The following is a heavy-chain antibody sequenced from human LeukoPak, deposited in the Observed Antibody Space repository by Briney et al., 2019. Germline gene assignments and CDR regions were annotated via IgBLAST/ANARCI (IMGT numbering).Heavy chain of an antibody. D-gene: IGHD3-22*01. V-gene: IGHV1-69*05. CDR2: IIPIFGTA. Sequence: GSSVKVSCKASGGAFSSYAISWVRQAPGQGLEWMGRIIPIFGTANYAQKFQGRVTITTDESTSTAYMELSSLRSEDTAVYYCARGGRGYYYDSSGPGDYWGQGTLVTVSS. CDR1: GGAFSSYA. J-gene: IGHJ4*02. CDR3: ARGGRGYYYDSSGPGDY.